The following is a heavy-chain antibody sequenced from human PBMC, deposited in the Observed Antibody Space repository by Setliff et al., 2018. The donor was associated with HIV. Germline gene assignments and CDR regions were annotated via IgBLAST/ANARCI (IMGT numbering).Heavy chain of an antibody. Sequence: PSETLSLTCTVSGGSISSFYWSWIRQPPGKGPEWIGYINSSGRTNYNPSLKGRVTISLDTSKNRFSLKLNSVTAADTAVYYCARTPSRGGFDYWGQGTLVTVSS. CDR1: GGSISSFY. D-gene: IGHD3-16*01. V-gene: IGHV4-4*09. CDR3: ARTPSRGGFDY. J-gene: IGHJ4*02. CDR2: INSSGRT.